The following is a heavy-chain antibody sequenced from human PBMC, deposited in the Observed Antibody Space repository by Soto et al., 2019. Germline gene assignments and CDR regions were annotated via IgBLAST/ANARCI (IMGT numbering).Heavy chain of an antibody. CDR3: ARGMLLRFLEGYYYYYGMDV. V-gene: IGHV4-34*01. J-gene: IGHJ6*02. CDR1: GGSFSGYY. D-gene: IGHD3-3*01. CDR2: INHSGST. Sequence: SETLSLTCAVYGGSFSGYYWSWIRQPPGKGLECIGEINHSGSTNYNPSLKSRVTISVDTSKNQFSLKLSSVTAADTAVYYCARGMLLRFLEGYYYYYGMDVWGQGTTVTVSS.